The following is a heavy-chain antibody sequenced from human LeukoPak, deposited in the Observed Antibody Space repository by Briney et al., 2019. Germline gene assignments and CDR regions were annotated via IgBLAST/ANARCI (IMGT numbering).Heavy chain of an antibody. V-gene: IGHV3-7*01. D-gene: IGHD5-24*01. Sequence: GALRLSCVALEFSFETYWVSWVRQAPGKGPEWVAIINEDGSEKHYVGSVRGRFTISRDNADNSLHLQMNSLRPEDMAVYYCARGETMDVWGKGTTVTVSS. CDR2: INEDGSEK. CDR1: EFSFETYW. CDR3: ARGETMDV. J-gene: IGHJ6*03.